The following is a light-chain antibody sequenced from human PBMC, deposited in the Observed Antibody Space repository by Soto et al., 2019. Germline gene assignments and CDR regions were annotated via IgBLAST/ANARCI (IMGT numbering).Light chain of an antibody. CDR3: SSYASGGSYV. Sequence: QSVLTQPASVSGSPGQSIPISCSGSSSDVGGYNAVSWYQQHPGKVPKLVIYGVSDRPSGISSRFSASKSGNTASLTISGLQAEDEADYYCSSYASGGSYVFGTGTKLTVL. CDR2: GVS. J-gene: IGLJ1*01. V-gene: IGLV2-14*03. CDR1: SSDVGGYNA.